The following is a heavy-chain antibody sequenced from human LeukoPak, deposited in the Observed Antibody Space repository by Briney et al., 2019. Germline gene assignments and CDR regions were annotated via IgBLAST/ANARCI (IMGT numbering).Heavy chain of an antibody. CDR2: ISGSGGST. Sequence: GGSLRLSCAASGFTFSSYAMSWVRQAPGKGLEWVSAISGSGGSTYYADSVKGRFTISRDNSKNTLYLQMNSLKAEDTAVYYCAKEGVHIVVVTAIDYWGQGTLVTVSS. J-gene: IGHJ4*02. CDR3: AKEGVHIVVVTAIDY. V-gene: IGHV3-23*01. CDR1: GFTFSSYA. D-gene: IGHD2-21*02.